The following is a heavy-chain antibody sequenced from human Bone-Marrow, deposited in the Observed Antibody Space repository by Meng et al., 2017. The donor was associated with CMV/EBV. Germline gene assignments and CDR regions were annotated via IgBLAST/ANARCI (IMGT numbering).Heavy chain of an antibody. V-gene: IGHV1-8*03. Sequence: ASVKVSCKASGYTFTSYDINWVRQATGQGLEWMGWMNPNSGNTGYAQKFQGRVTITRNTSISTAYMELSSLRSEDTAVYYCARGGSGWHTPYYYYGMDVWGQGTTVTVSS. CDR2: MNPNSGNT. CDR1: GYTFTSYD. D-gene: IGHD6-19*01. CDR3: ARGGSGWHTPYYYYGMDV. J-gene: IGHJ6*02.